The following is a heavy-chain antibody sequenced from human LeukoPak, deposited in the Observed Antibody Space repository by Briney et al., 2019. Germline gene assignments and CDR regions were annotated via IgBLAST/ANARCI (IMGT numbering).Heavy chain of an antibody. V-gene: IGHV3-23*01. Sequence: GGSLRLSCAASGFTFSSYAMSWVRQAPGKGLEWFSAISGSGGSTYYADSVKGRFTISRDNAKNSLYLQMNSLRAEDTAVYYCARDWPIVVVPAASYYGMDVWGQGTTVTVSS. CDR1: GFTFSSYA. CDR3: ARDWPIVVVPAASYYGMDV. J-gene: IGHJ6*02. CDR2: ISGSGGST. D-gene: IGHD2-2*01.